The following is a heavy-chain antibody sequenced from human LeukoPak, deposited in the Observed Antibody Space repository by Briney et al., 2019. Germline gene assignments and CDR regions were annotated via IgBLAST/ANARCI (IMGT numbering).Heavy chain of an antibody. CDR3: AKDQLLGGSYTFDY. V-gene: IGHV3-30*02. Sequence: GGSLRLSCAASGFTLSSYAMHWVRQAPGKGLEWVAFIRSDGSTKYFADSVKGRFTISRDNSKNSLYLQMNSLRAEDTAVYYCAKDQLLGGSYTFDYWGQGTLVTVSS. J-gene: IGHJ4*02. CDR1: GFTLSSYA. D-gene: IGHD1-26*01. CDR2: IRSDGSTK.